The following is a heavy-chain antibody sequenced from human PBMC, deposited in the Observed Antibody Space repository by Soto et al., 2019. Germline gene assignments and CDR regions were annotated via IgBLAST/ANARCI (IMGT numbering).Heavy chain of an antibody. Sequence: PGGSLRLSCAASGFTFSSYAMSWVRQAPGKGLEWVSAISGSGASTSYADSVKGRFTISRDNSKNTLYLHVNSLRAEDTAVYYCARHRRYCSSTSCRLFDYWGQGTLVTVS. D-gene: IGHD2-2*01. CDR2: ISGSGAST. CDR1: GFTFSSYA. CDR3: ARHRRYCSSTSCRLFDY. J-gene: IGHJ4*02. V-gene: IGHV3-23*01.